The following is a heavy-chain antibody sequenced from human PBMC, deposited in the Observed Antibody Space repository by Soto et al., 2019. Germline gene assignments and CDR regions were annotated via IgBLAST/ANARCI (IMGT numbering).Heavy chain of an antibody. CDR3: AKDHVVVTAMAFDY. CDR1: GFTFSSYA. V-gene: IGHV3-23*01. D-gene: IGHD2-21*02. Sequence: WSLRLSCAASGFTFSSYAMSWVRQAPGKGLEWVSAISGSGGSTYYADSVKGRFTISRDNSKNTLYLQMNSLRAEDTAVYYCAKDHVVVTAMAFDYWGQGTLVTVSS. J-gene: IGHJ4*02. CDR2: ISGSGGST.